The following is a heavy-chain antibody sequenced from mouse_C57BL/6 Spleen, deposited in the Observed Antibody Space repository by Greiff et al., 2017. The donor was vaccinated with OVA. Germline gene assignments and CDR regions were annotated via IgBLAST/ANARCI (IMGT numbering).Heavy chain of an antibody. CDR3: ATYYYGSSYHYFDY. D-gene: IGHD1-1*01. J-gene: IGHJ2*01. V-gene: IGHV1-69*01. CDR2: IDPSDSYT. Sequence: QVQLQQPGAELVMPGASVKLSCKASGYTFTSYWMHWVKQRPGQGLEWIGEIDPSDSYTNYNQKFKGKSTLTVDKSSSTAYMQLSSLTSEDSAVYYCATYYYGSSYHYFDYWGQGTTLTVSS. CDR1: GYTFTSYW.